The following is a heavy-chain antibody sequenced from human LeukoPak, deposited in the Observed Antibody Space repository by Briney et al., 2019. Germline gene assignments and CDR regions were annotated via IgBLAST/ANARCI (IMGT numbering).Heavy chain of an antibody. J-gene: IGHJ4*02. V-gene: IGHV4-39*02. CDR2: IYYSGST. CDR1: GGSISSSSYY. D-gene: IGHD3-10*01. Sequence: SETLSLTRTVSGGSISSSSYYWGWIRQPPGKGLEWIGSIYYSGSTYYNPSLKSRVTISVDTSKNQFSLKLSSVTAADTAVYYCAREIPLRALDYWGQGTLVTVSS. CDR3: AREIPLRALDY.